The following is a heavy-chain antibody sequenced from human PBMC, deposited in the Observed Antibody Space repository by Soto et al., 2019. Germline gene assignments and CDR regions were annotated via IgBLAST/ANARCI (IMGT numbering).Heavy chain of an antibody. J-gene: IGHJ6*02. CDR3: ARSRTGTTYGGMDV. V-gene: IGHV3-66*01. CDR1: GFAVSSNY. D-gene: IGHD1-7*01. Sequence: EVQLVESGGDLVQPGGSLRLSCAASGFAVSSNYMTWVRQAPGKGLEWVSVIHSGGDTHYADSVRGRFTISRDNSKKTVYLQMNSLRAEETAVYYCARSRTGTTYGGMDVWGQGTTVTVSS. CDR2: IHSGGDT.